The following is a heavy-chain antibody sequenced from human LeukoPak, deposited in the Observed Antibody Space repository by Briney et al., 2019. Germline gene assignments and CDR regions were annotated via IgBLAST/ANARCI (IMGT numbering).Heavy chain of an antibody. V-gene: IGHV1-46*01. CDR2: INPSGGST. D-gene: IGHD3-22*01. CDR3: ARDLHHRGYYDTSGPYGI. J-gene: IGHJ3*02. Sequence: ASVKVSCKASGYTFTRYDIHWVRQAPGQGLEWMGIINPSGGSTSYAQMFQGRVTMTRDTSTSTVYMELSSLRSEDTAVYYCARDLHHRGYYDTSGPYGIWGQGTLVTVSS. CDR1: GYTFTRYD.